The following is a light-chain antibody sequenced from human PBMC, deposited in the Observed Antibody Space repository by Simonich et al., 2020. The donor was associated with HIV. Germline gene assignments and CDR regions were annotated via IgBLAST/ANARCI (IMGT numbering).Light chain of an antibody. J-gene: IGLJ3*02. CDR1: SSDFGTFNS. Sequence: QSALTQPASVSGSPGQSITISCLGTSSDFGTFNSVSCYQNHPGKSPHLMIFHVTERPSGTFIRFSGSKAGNTASRTTSGLQAEDEADFYCSSYTSSSTWVFGGGTKVTVL. CDR2: HVT. CDR3: SSYTSSSTWV. V-gene: IGLV2-14*03.